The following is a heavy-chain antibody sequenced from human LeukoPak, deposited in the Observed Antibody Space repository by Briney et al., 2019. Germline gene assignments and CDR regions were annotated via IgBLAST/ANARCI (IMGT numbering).Heavy chain of an antibody. CDR3: ARSLYGLDASDI. V-gene: IGHV4-61*09. CDR2: IYTSGST. Sequence: SQTLSLTCTVSGGSINSGSYYWNWIRQPAGKGLEWIGHIYTSGSTSYNPSLKSRVTISMDRSKNQFSVKLSSVTATDTAVYYCARSLYGLDASDIWGQGTMVTVSS. J-gene: IGHJ3*02. D-gene: IGHD2-2*02. CDR1: GGSINSGSYY.